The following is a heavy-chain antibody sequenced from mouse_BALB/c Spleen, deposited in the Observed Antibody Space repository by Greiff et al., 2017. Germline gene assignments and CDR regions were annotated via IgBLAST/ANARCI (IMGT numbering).Heavy chain of an antibody. CDR1: GYTFTSYT. J-gene: IGHJ4*01. Sequence: QVQLQQSAAELARPGASVKMSCKASGYTFTSYTMHWVKQRPGQGLEWIGYINPSSGYTEYNQKFKDKTTLTADKSSSTAYMQLSSLTSEDSAVYYCARSYYGSSYDYAMDYWGQGTSVTVSS. V-gene: IGHV1-4*02. D-gene: IGHD1-1*01. CDR2: INPSSGYT. CDR3: ARSYYGSSYDYAMDY.